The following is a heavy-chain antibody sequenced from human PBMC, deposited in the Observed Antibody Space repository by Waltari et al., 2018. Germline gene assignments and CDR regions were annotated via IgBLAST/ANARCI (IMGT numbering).Heavy chain of an antibody. V-gene: IGHV4-4*07. CDR2: IYPSGGS. CDR3: ARGGPYGLFSGHFSDS. CDR1: GDSVTAYT. Sequence: QVQLQESGPRLVKPFETLSLICSVSGDSVTAYTSNWFRQSAGKGLEWIGRIYPSGGSDYNPSLKSRVTMSADTSKNQFSLRLTSVTAADTAVYYCARGGPYGLFSGHFSDSWGQGLLVTVSS. D-gene: IGHD3-22*01. J-gene: IGHJ4*02.